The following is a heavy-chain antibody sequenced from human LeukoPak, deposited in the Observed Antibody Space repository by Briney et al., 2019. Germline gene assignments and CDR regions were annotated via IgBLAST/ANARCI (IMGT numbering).Heavy chain of an antibody. CDR3: ARDHRPHATNSRYGMDV. Sequence: PGGSLRLSCSASGFTFSNYAMHCVRQAPGRGLEYVSAISNNGDNTYYAHSVKGRFTISRDNSKNTLYLQMNSLRVEDTAVYYCARDHRPHATNSRYGMDVWCRGATVIVSS. CDR1: GFTFSNYA. J-gene: IGHJ6*02. V-gene: IGHV3-64*04. CDR2: ISNNGDNT. D-gene: IGHD2/OR15-2a*01.